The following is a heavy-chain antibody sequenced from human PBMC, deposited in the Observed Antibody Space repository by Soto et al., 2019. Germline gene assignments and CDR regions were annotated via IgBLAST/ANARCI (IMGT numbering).Heavy chain of an antibody. CDR1: GYSFTSYW. CDR3: AREKGTYYDFWSGYPPDYYYGMDV. CDR2: IYPGDSDT. V-gene: IGHV5-51*01. D-gene: IGHD3-3*01. Sequence: GESLKISCKGSGYSFTSYWIGWVRQMPGKGLEWMGIIYPGDSDTRYSPSFQGQVTISADKSISTAYLQWSSLKASDTAMYYCAREKGTYYDFWSGYPPDYYYGMDVWGQGTTVTVSS. J-gene: IGHJ6*02.